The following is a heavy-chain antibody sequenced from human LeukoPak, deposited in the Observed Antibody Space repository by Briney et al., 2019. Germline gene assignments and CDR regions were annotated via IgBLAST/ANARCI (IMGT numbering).Heavy chain of an antibody. V-gene: IGHV4-59*01. CDR1: GGSITSYY. J-gene: IGHJ4*02. Sequence: SSETLSLTCTVSGGSITSYYWGWIRQPPGKGLEWIGYIYYSGSTNYNPSLKSRVTISVETSKNQFSLKLSSVTAADTAVYYCARGYYDFWSGYYSGMGWDHWGQGTLVTVSS. CDR3: ARGYYDFWSGYYSGMGWDH. CDR2: IYYSGST. D-gene: IGHD3-3*01.